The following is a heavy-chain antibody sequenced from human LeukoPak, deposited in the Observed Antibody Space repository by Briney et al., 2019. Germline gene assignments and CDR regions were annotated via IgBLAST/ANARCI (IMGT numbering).Heavy chain of an antibody. CDR1: GYTFTGYY. Sequence: ASVKVSCKASGYTFTGYYRHWVRQAPGQGLEWMGWINPNSGGTNYAQKFQGWVTMTRDTSLSTAYMELSRLRSDDTAVYYCARGPPVSYRGSSLVDPWGQGTLVTVSS. CDR3: ARGPPVSYRGSSLVDP. CDR2: INPNSGGT. J-gene: IGHJ5*02. V-gene: IGHV1-2*04. D-gene: IGHD1-26*01.